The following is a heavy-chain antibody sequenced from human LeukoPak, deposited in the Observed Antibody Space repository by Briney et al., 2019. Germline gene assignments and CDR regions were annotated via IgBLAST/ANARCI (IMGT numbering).Heavy chain of an antibody. Sequence: PSETLSLTCTVSGGSISSYYWSWIRQPPGKGLEWIGYIYYSGSTNYNPSLKTRVTISLDTSKNQFSLKLTSVTAADTAVYYCAKDKSGFYYTMDVWGQGTTVTVSS. CDR3: AKDKSGFYYTMDV. D-gene: IGHD6-25*01. V-gene: IGHV4-59*12. CDR1: GGSISSYY. J-gene: IGHJ6*02. CDR2: IYYSGST.